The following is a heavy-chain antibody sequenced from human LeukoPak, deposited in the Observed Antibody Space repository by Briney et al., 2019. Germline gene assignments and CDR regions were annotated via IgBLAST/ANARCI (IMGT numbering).Heavy chain of an antibody. V-gene: IGHV4-59*01. CDR2: IYYSGRT. CDR1: GGSISSYY. Sequence: SETLSLTCTVSGGSISSYYWSWIRQPPGKGLEWIGYIYYSGRTNYNPFLKSRVTISVDTSKNHISLRLSSVTAADTAVYYCARDAYSYGLGCFDPWGQGTLVTVSS. CDR3: ARDAYSYGLGCFDP. J-gene: IGHJ5*02. D-gene: IGHD5-18*01.